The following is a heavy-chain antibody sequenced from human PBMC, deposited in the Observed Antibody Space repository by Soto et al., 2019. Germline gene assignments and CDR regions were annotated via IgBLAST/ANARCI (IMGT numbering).Heavy chain of an antibody. Sequence: SETLSLTCAVSGGSISSSNWWSWVRQPPGKGLEWIGEIYQSGSTNYNPSLKSLVTISVDKSKNQFSLKLTFLTAADTAVYYCARSFRANCSGGSCDQESLVVHGMDVWGQGTTVTVSS. CDR1: GGSISSSNW. CDR3: ARSFRANCSGGSCDQESLVVHGMDV. V-gene: IGHV4-4*02. D-gene: IGHD2-15*01. J-gene: IGHJ6*02. CDR2: IYQSGST.